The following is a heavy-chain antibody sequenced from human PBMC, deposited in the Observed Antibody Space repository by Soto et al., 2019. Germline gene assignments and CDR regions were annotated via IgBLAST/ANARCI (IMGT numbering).Heavy chain of an antibody. CDR1: GFTFSSYG. J-gene: IGHJ4*02. CDR3: ARGPGTSYFDY. Sequence: QVQLVESGGGVVQPGRSLRLSCAASGFTFSSYGMHWVRQAPGKGLEWVAGIWSGGSNENYADSVKGRFTISRDNSKNMLYLQMNSLRAEDTAVYYCARGPGTSYFDYWGQGSLVTVSS. D-gene: IGHD2-2*01. CDR2: IWSGGSNE. V-gene: IGHV3-33*01.